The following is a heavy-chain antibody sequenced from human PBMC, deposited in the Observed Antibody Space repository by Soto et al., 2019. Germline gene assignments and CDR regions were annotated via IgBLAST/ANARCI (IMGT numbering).Heavy chain of an antibody. J-gene: IGHJ4*02. D-gene: IGHD3-9*01. CDR2: LSGGGSTT. V-gene: IGHV3-23*01. CDR3: AKGPEYDILTGCDY. CDR1: GFTFSLSA. Sequence: EVQLLESGGGFVQPGESLRLSCAASGFTFSLSAMSWVRQAPGRGLDWVSSLSGGGSTTDYADSVKGRFTICRDNSKNTVHLQMSSLRAEDTAVYYCAKGPEYDILTGCDYWGQGALVTVSS.